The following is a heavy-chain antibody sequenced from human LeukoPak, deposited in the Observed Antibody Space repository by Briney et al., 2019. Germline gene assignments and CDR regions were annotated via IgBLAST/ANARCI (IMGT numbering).Heavy chain of an antibody. CDR3: AKDNAAAAVKGEFDC. D-gene: IGHD6-13*01. CDR2: ISGDGGST. V-gene: IGHV3-43*02. J-gene: IGHJ4*02. CDR1: GFTFDDYA. Sequence: GGSLRLSCAASGFTFDDYAMHWVRQAPGKGLEWVSLISGDGGSTYYADSVKGRFTISRGNSKNSLYLQMNSLRTEDTALYYCAKDNAAAAVKGEFDCWGQGTLVTVSS.